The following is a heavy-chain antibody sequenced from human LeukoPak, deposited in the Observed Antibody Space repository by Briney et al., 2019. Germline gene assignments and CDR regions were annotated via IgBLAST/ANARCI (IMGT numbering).Heavy chain of an antibody. CDR2: MNPNSGNT. V-gene: IGHV1-8*03. D-gene: IGHD2-21*02. Sequence: ASVKVSCKASGYTFTIYDINWVRQATGQGLEWMGWMNPNSGNTGYAQKFQGRVTITRNTSISTAYMELSSLRSEDTAVYYCARGPSLMTPTGMGDFDYWGQGTLVTVSS. CDR1: GYTFTIYD. J-gene: IGHJ4*02. CDR3: ARGPSLMTPTGMGDFDY.